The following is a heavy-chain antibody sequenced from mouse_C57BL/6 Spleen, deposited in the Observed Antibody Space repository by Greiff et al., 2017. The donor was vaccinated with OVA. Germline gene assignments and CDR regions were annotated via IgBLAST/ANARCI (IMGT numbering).Heavy chain of an antibody. V-gene: IGHV1-9*01. CDR3: AREGDYDEFAY. D-gene: IGHD2-4*01. Sequence: LVESGAELMKPGASVKLSCKATGYTFTGYWIEWVKQRPGHGLEWIGEILPGSGGTNYNEKFKGKATFTADTSSNTAYMQLSSLTTEDSAIYYCAREGDYDEFAYWGQGTLVTVSA. CDR1: GYTFTGYW. J-gene: IGHJ3*01. CDR2: ILPGSGGT.